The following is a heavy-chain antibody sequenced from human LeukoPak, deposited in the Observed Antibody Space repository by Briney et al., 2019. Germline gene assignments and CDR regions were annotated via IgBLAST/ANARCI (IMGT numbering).Heavy chain of an antibody. Sequence: SETLSLTCAVYGGSFSGYYWSWIRKPPGKGLEWIGDINQSGSTNYNPSLKSRVTISVDTSKNQFSLKLSSVTAADTAVYYCARGLRITMIVVAKYYFDYWGQGTLVTVSP. V-gene: IGHV4-34*01. CDR1: GGSFSGYY. CDR3: ARGLRITMIVVAKYYFDY. D-gene: IGHD3-22*01. CDR2: INQSGST. J-gene: IGHJ4*02.